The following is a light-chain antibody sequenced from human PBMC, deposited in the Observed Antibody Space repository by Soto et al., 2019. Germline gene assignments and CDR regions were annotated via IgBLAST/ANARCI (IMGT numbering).Light chain of an antibody. J-gene: IGLJ1*01. Sequence: QSVLTQPPSVSAAPGQTVTISCSGSSSNIGNNYVSWYQQLPGTAPKLLIYDNNKRPSGIPDRFSGSKSGTSATLGITGLQTGDEADYYCGTWDSSLSAEVFGPGTKLTVL. V-gene: IGLV1-51*01. CDR1: SSNIGNNY. CDR2: DNN. CDR3: GTWDSSLSAEV.